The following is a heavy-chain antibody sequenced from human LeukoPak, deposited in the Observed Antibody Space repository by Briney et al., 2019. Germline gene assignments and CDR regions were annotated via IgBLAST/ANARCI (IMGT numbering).Heavy chain of an antibody. J-gene: IGHJ3*02. D-gene: IGHD4-23*01. V-gene: IGHV3-64*02. Sequence: GGSLRLSCAASGFTFSSYSMNWVRQAPGEGLEYVSAITTHGGSTYYADSVKGRFTISRDNSNNTLYLQMGSLRAEDTAVYYCARVPVVTGAHAFDIWGHGTMVTVSS. CDR1: GFTFSSYS. CDR3: ARVPVVTGAHAFDI. CDR2: ITTHGGST.